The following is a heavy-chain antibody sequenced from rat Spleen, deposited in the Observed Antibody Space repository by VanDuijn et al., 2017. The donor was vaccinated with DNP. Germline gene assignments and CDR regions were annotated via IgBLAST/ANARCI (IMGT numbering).Heavy chain of an antibody. CDR2: VSPSGGSS. V-gene: IGHV5-27*01. CDR1: GFTFSNSA. J-gene: IGHJ2*01. Sequence: EVQLVESGGGLVQPGRSLKLSCAASGFTFSNSAMAWVRQAPTKGLEWVASVSPSGGSSYYRDSVRGRFTVSRDDSTSTLYLQMDSLRSEDTATYYCTRGGTYYFDYWGQGVMVTVSS. CDR3: TRGGTYYFDY. D-gene: IGHD1-11*01.